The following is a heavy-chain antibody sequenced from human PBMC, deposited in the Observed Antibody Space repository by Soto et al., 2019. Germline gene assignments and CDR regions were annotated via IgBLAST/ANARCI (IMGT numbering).Heavy chain of an antibody. CDR1: GFSLSTSGVG. Sequence: QITLKESGPTLVKPTQTLTLTCTFSGFSLSTSGVGVGWIRQPPGKALEWRALIYWDDDKRYSPSLKSRLTITKDTSNTQVVLTMTTMDPVDTASYYCAHRLDWFDPWGQGTLVTVSS. CDR2: IYWDDDK. CDR3: AHRLDWFDP. J-gene: IGHJ5*02. V-gene: IGHV2-5*02.